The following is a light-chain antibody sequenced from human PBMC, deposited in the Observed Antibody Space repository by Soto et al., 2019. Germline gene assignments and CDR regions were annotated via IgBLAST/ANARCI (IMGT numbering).Light chain of an antibody. CDR1: QRISSY. CDR3: QQSYSTPWT. Sequence: DRQMTQSASSLSAXVGDXVTIXXRASQRISSYLNWYQQKPGKAPKLLIYAASSVQSGVPSRFSGSRSGTDFTLTISSLQPEDFATYYCQQSYSTPWTIGRGSKVDIK. V-gene: IGKV1-39*01. CDR2: AAS. J-gene: IGKJ1*01.